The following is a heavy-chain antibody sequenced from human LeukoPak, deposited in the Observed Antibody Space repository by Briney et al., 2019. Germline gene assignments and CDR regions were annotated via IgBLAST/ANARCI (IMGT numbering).Heavy chain of an antibody. CDR1: GFTFSSYA. V-gene: IGHV3-66*01. J-gene: IGHJ5*02. Sequence: GGSLRLSCAASGFTFSSYAMSWVRQAPGKGLEWVSVIYRGGPTYYADSVKGRFTISRDNSKNTLYLQMNSLRAEDTAVYYCARDSYVDSEAVRWFDPWGQGTLVTVSS. CDR2: IYRGGPT. CDR3: ARDSYVDSEAVRWFDP. D-gene: IGHD4-17*01.